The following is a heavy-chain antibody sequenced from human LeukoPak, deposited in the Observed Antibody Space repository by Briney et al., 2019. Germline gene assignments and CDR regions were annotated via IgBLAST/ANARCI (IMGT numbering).Heavy chain of an antibody. CDR1: GFTFSDYY. CDR3: ARAPDYFYYYMDV. Sequence: PGGSLRLSCAASGFTFSDYYMGWIRQAPGKGLEWVSSISSSSSYIYYADSVKGRFTISRDNAKNSLYLQMNSLRAEDTAVYYCARAPDYFYYYMDVWGKGTTVTVSS. J-gene: IGHJ6*03. CDR2: ISSSSSYI. V-gene: IGHV3-11*06.